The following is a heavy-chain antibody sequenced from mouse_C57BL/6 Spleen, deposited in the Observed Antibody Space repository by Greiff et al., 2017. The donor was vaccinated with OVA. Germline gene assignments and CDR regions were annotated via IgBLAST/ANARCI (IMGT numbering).Heavy chain of an antibody. CDR2: IDPSDSYT. V-gene: IGHV1-69*01. CDR1: GYTFTSYW. J-gene: IGHJ2*01. D-gene: IGHD2-5*01. Sequence: QVQLQQPGAELVMPGASVKLSCKASGYTFTSYWMHWVKQRPGQGLEWIGEIDPSDSYTNYNQKFKGKSTLTVDKSSSTAYMQLSSLTSEDSAVYYCATNSNLDYWGQGTTLSLL. CDR3: ATNSNLDY.